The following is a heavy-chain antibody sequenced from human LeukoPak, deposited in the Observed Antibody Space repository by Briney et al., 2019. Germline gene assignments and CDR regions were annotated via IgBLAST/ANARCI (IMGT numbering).Heavy chain of an antibody. D-gene: IGHD2-8*02. CDR1: GGSFSGYY. CDR2: INDSGST. J-gene: IGHJ4*02. CDR3: ASTYYDTGGFSPFDY. V-gene: IGHV4-34*01. Sequence: SETLSLTCAVYGGSFSGYYWSWIRQTPGKGLDWIGQINDSGSTNYNPSLRSRVTMSVDTSENQVTLQLMSVTAADTAIYYCASTYYDTGGFSPFDYWGRGTMVIVSS.